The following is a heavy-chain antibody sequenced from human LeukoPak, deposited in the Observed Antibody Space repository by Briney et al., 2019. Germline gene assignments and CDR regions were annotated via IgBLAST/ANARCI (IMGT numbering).Heavy chain of an antibody. CDR2: IYHSGST. V-gene: IGHV4-38-2*02. Sequence: SETLSLTCTVSGYSISSGYYWGWIRQPPGKGLEWIGGIYHSGSTYYNPSLKSRVTISVDTSKNQFSLKLSSVTAADTAVYYCARTTRRYCSGGSCYRGDAFDIWGQGTMVTVSS. J-gene: IGHJ3*02. CDR3: ARTTRRYCSGGSCYRGDAFDI. CDR1: GYSISSGYY. D-gene: IGHD2-15*01.